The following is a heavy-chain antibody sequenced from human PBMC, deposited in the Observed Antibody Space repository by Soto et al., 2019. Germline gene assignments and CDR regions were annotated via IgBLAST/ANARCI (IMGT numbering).Heavy chain of an antibody. CDR1: GFTVSSNY. V-gene: IGHV3-53*02. D-gene: IGHD5-18*01. Sequence: EVQLVETGGGLIQPGGSLRLSCAASGFTVSSNYMSWVRQAPGKGLEWVAVIYSGGSTYYADSVKGRFTISRDNSKNTLYLQMNSLRAEDTAVYYCATSRRDTAMVPFDYWGQGTLVTVSS. J-gene: IGHJ4*02. CDR3: ATSRRDTAMVPFDY. CDR2: IYSGGST.